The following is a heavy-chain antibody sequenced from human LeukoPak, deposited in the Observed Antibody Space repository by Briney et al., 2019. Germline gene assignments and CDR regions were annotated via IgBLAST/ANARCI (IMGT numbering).Heavy chain of an antibody. J-gene: IGHJ4*02. CDR1: GFTFSNYY. Sequence: ASVKVSCKASGFTFSNYYLHWVRQAPGQGLEWLGWINLNSGATNYAQKLQGRVTMTRDTSISTAYMELSRLRSDDTAVYYCARDRSRVLDYWGQGTLVTVSS. V-gene: IGHV1-2*02. CDR2: INLNSGAT. D-gene: IGHD6-6*01. CDR3: ARDRSRVLDY.